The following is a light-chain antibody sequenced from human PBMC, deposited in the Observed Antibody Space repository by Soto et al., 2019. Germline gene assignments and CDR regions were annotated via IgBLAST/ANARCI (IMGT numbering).Light chain of an antibody. CDR1: QSIANSY. CDR2: GAS. V-gene: IGKV3-20*01. CDR3: QHYGSSPHT. Sequence: EIVLTQSPGTLSLSPGERATLSCRASQSIANSYLAWYQQKPGQTPRLLIYGASDRATGIPDRFSGSGSGADLTLTISSLEHEDFAVYYCQHYGSSPHTFGQGTKLEIK. J-gene: IGKJ2*01.